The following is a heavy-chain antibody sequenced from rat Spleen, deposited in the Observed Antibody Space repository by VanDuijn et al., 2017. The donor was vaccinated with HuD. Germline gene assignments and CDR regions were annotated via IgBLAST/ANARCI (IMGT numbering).Heavy chain of an antibody. J-gene: IGHJ3*01. V-gene: IGHV5-25*01. CDR1: GFTFTNDY. D-gene: IGHD1-1*01. CDR2: ISTSGTNT. CDR3: AKDLDYSGDNWLAY. Sequence: EVQLVESGGGLVQPGRSMKLSCAASGFTFTNDYMAWVRQAPTKGLEWVASISTSGTNTYYRDSVKGRFTISRDNAKSTLYLQMESLRSEDTATYYCAKDLDYSGDNWLAYWGQGTLVTVSS.